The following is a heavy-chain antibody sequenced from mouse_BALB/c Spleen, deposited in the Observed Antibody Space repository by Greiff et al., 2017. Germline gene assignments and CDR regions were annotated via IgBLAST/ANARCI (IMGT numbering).Heavy chain of an antibody. Sequence: VQLKESGPELVKPGASVKVSCKASGYAFTSYNMYWVKQSHGKSLEWIGYIDPYNGGTSYNQKFKGKATLTVDKSSSTAYIHLNSLTSEDSAVYYCARGWFAYWGQGTLVTVSA. J-gene: IGHJ3*01. V-gene: IGHV1S135*01. CDR2: IDPYNGGT. CDR3: ARGWFAY. CDR1: GYAFTSYN.